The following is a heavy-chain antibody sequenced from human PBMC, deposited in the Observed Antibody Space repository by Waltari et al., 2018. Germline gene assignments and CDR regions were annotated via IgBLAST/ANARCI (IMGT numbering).Heavy chain of an antibody. Sequence: EVQLVESGGGLVQPGGSLRLSCAASGFTFSSYWMSWVSKAPGKGLEWVANIKKDGRKKEYVDSVKGRFTISRDNAKNSLYLQMNSLRADDTAVYYCAREGAGGFDYWGQGTLVTVSS. D-gene: IGHD1-26*01. CDR3: AREGAGGFDY. CDR2: IKKDGRKK. CDR1: GFTFSSYW. J-gene: IGHJ4*02. V-gene: IGHV3-7*03.